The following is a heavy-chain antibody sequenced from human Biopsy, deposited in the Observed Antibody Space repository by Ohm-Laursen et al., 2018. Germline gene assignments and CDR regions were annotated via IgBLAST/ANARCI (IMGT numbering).Heavy chain of an antibody. CDR2: ISPNSGGT. J-gene: IGHJ3*01. CDR1: GYAVNDYF. D-gene: IGHD3-16*01. Sequence: GASVMVSCKGSGYAVNDYFLHWLRQAPGQGPEWMGGISPNSGGTNYAQKFQGRVTMTTDTSTSTVYLELRRLISDDTAVYYCARDIMNRIAGLVARSDVFDVWGQGTLVTVSS. CDR3: ARDIMNRIAGLVARSDVFDV. V-gene: IGHV1-2*02.